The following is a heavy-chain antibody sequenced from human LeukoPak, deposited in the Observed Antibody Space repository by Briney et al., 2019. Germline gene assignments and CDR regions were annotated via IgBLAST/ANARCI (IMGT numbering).Heavy chain of an antibody. CDR3: AIQLWPHNSGFVDC. D-gene: IGHD5-18*01. CDR1: GYSFTSYW. V-gene: IGHV5-51*01. CDR2: IYPGDSDT. J-gene: IGHJ4*02. Sequence: GESLKISCKGSGYSFTSYWIGWVRQLPGKGLGWMGIIYPGDSDTRYSPSFQGQVTISADKSISTAYLQWSSLKASDTAMYYCAIQLWPHNSGFVDCWGQGTLVTVSS.